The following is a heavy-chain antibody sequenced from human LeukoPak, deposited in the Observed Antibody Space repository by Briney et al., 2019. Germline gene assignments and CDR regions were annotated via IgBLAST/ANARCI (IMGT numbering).Heavy chain of an antibody. V-gene: IGHV7-4-1*02. CDR3: ARGVRRAGTYDSSGYYYRNFDY. D-gene: IGHD3-22*01. Sequence: ASVKVSCKASGYTFTSYAMNWVRQAPGQGHEWMGWINTNTGNPTYAQGFTGRFVFSLDTSVSTAYLQISSLKAEDTAVYYCARGVRRAGTYDSSGYYYRNFDYWGQGTLVTVSS. J-gene: IGHJ4*02. CDR1: GYTFTSYA. CDR2: INTNTGNP.